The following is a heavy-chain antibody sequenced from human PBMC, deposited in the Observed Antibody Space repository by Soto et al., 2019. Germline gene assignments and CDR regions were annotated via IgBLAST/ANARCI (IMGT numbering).Heavy chain of an antibody. CDR1: GGSISSYY. CDR3: ARAHCSGGSCYGGFDY. Sequence: QVQLQESGPGLVKPSETLSLTCTVSGGSISSYYWSWIRQPPGKGLEWIGYIYYSGSTNYNPSLKSRVTRAVDTSKNQFSLKLSSVTAADTAVYYCARAHCSGGSCYGGFDYWGQGTLVTVSS. V-gene: IGHV4-59*01. D-gene: IGHD2-15*01. CDR2: IYYSGST. J-gene: IGHJ4*02.